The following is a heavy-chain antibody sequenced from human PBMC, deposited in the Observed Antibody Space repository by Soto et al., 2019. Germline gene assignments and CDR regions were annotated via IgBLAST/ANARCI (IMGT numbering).Heavy chain of an antibody. CDR2: IYYSGST. Sequence: QVQLQESGPGLVKPSQTLSLTCTVSGGSISSGDYYWSWIRQPPGKGLEWIGYIYYSGSTYYNPSLKSRVNMSVDTSKNQFSLKLSSVTAADTAVYYCARERSEGFGELSAGGYYFDYWGQGTLVTVSS. V-gene: IGHV4-30-4*01. CDR1: GGSISSGDYY. D-gene: IGHD3-10*01. J-gene: IGHJ4*02. CDR3: ARERSEGFGELSAGGYYFDY.